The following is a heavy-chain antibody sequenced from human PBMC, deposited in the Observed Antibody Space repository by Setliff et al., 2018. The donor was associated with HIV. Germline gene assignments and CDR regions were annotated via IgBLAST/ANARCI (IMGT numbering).Heavy chain of an antibody. CDR3: ARDFGSPPDLYY. CDR1: GFPFSSYE. CDR2: ISSSGNTI. Sequence: GGSLRLSCAASGFPFSSYEMNWVRQGPGKGLAGVSYISSSGNTIYYADSVKGRFTISRDNGRNEVYLEMNNLRGDDTGLYYCARDFGSPPDLYYWGQGTLVTVSS. J-gene: IGHJ4*02. D-gene: IGHD3-3*01. V-gene: IGHV3-48*03.